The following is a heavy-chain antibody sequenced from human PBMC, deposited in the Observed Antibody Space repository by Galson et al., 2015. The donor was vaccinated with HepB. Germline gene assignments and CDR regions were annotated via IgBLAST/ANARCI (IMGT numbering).Heavy chain of an antibody. CDR1: QFTFRSYG. D-gene: IGHD3-9*01. Sequence: SLRLSCAASQFTFRSYGMHWVRQAPGKGLEWVAVITYDGSNAYYADSVKGRFTISRDNSKSTLYLQMNNVTTEDTAVHYCAKTPRILRYFDWISGLDYWGQGTLVIVSS. CDR3: AKTPRILRYFDWISGLDY. J-gene: IGHJ4*02. V-gene: IGHV3-30*18. CDR2: ITYDGSNA.